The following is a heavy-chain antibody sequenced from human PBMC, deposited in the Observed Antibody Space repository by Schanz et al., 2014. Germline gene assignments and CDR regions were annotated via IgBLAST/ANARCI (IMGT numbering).Heavy chain of an antibody. D-gene: IGHD2-15*01. V-gene: IGHV3-66*01. Sequence: VQLLQSGGALVQPGGSLRLSCAASGFTVSKNYMTWIRQAPGKGLEWVSSITTGGNTYYRDSVKGRFIVSRDNSKNTLYLEMNRLRVDDTAVYYCSKDKQGSRSDDYWGQGTLATVSS. J-gene: IGHJ4*02. CDR3: SKDKQGSRSDDY. CDR2: ITTGGNT. CDR1: GFTVSKNY.